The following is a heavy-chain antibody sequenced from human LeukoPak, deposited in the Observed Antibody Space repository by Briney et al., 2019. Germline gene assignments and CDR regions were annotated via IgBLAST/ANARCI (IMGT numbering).Heavy chain of an antibody. Sequence: SETLSLTCAVSGYSISSGYYWGWIRQPPGKGLEWIGSIYHSGSIYYNPSLKSRITISVDTSKNQYSLKLRSVTASDTAVYYCARPVGLRITTRYDAFDIWGQGTMVTVSS. D-gene: IGHD3-22*01. CDR2: IYHSGSI. CDR1: GYSISSGYY. J-gene: IGHJ3*02. CDR3: ARPVGLRITTRYDAFDI. V-gene: IGHV4-38-2*01.